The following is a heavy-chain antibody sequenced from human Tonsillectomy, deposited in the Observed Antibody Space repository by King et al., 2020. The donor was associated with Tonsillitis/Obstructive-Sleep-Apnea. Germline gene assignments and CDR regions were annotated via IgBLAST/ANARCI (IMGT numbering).Heavy chain of an antibody. Sequence: VQLVESGGGVVQPGRSLRLSCAASGFTFSSFAKHWVRQAPGKGLEWVALISYDGTNEHYAASAKGRFTISRDNSKKTLFLQMNSLRAEDTAVYYCARGSREFDYWGQGALVTVSS. J-gene: IGHJ4*02. D-gene: IGHD2-15*01. CDR1: GFTFSSFA. CDR2: ISYDGTNE. V-gene: IGHV3-30*04. CDR3: ARGSREFDY.